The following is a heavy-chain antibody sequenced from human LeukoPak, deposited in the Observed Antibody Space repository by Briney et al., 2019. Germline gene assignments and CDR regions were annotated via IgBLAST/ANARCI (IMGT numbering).Heavy chain of an antibody. CDR1: GGSISSSSYY. D-gene: IGHD3-10*02. CDR3: ARQRTYVKNWFDP. V-gene: IGHV4-39*01. Sequence: SETLSLTCTVSGGSISSSSYYWGWIRQPPGKGLEWIGSIYYSGSTYYNPSLKSRVTISVDTSKNQFSLKLSSVTAADTAVYYCARQRTYVKNWFDPWGQGTLVTVSS. CDR2: IYYSGST. J-gene: IGHJ5*02.